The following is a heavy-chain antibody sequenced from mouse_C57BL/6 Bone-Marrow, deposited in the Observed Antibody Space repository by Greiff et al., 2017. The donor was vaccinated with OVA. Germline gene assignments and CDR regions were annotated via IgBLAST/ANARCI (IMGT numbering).Heavy chain of an antibody. CDR3: ARWGSNYRYYFDY. CDR1: GYAFSSSW. CDR2: IYPGDGDT. J-gene: IGHJ2*01. Sequence: QVQLQQSGPELVKPGASVKISCKASGYAFSSSWMNWVKQRPGKGLEWIGRIYPGDGDTNYNGKFKGKATLTADKSSSTAYMQLSSLTSEDSAVYFCARWGSNYRYYFDYWGQGTTLTVSS. D-gene: IGHD2-5*01. V-gene: IGHV1-82*01.